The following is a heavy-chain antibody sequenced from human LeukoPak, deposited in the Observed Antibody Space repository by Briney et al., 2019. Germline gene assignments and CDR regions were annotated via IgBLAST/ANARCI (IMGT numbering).Heavy chain of an antibody. CDR3: AHRLGTDTAMAYFDY. J-gene: IGHJ4*02. CDR2: IYWDDDK. D-gene: IGHD5-18*01. CDR1: GFSLSTSGVG. Sequence: SGPTLVKPTQTLTLTCTFSGFSLSTSGVGVGWIRQPPGKALEWLALIYWDDDKRYSPSLKSRLTITKDTSKNQVVLTMTNMDPVDTATYYCAHRLGTDTAMAYFDYWGQGTLVTVSS. V-gene: IGHV2-5*02.